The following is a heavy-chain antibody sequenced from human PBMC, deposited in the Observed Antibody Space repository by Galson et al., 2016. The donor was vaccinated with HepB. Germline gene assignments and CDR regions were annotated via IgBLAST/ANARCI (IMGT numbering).Heavy chain of an antibody. V-gene: IGHV3-23*01. Sequence: SLRLSCAASEFAFSSYAMSWVRQAPGKGLEWVASISGSGGNIYYADSVKGRLTISRDNSKNTLYLQMNSLRDEDTAIYYCAKEGGNCGGDCYSADSFNIWGQGTLVTVSS. J-gene: IGHJ3*02. CDR2: ISGSGGNI. CDR3: AKEGGNCGGDCYSADSFNI. D-gene: IGHD2-21*02. CDR1: EFAFSSYA.